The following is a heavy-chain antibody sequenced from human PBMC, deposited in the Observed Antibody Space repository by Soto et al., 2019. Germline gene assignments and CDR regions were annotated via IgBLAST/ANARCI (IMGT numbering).Heavy chain of an antibody. CDR2: IYYSGST. Sequence: TLSLTCTVSGGSISSGGYSWSWIRQHPGKCREWIGYIYYSGSTYYNPSLKSRVTISVDTSKNQLSLKLSSVTAADTAVYYCARVVGGCGGDCYSGFDYWGQGTLVTVSS. CDR3: ARVVGGCGGDCYSGFDY. D-gene: IGHD2-21*02. V-gene: IGHV4-31*03. J-gene: IGHJ4*02. CDR1: GGSISSGGYS.